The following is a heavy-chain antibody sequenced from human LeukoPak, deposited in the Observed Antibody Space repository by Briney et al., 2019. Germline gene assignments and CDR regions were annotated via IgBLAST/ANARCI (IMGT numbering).Heavy chain of an antibody. CDR3: ARGGLGESTLYYYYYGMDV. CDR2: INHSGST. J-gene: IGHJ6*04. D-gene: IGHD3-16*01. CDR1: GGSLSGYY. Sequence: PSETLSLTCAVYGGSLSGYYWSWIRQPPGKGLEWIGDINHSGSTNYNPSLKSRVTISVDTSKSQFSLKLRSVTAADTAVYYCARGGLGESTLYYYYYGMDVWGKGSTVTVSS. V-gene: IGHV4-34*01.